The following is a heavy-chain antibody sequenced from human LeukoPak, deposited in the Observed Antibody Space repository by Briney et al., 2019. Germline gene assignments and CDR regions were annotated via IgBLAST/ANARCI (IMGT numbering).Heavy chain of an antibody. V-gene: IGHV3-30*03. CDR1: GFTFSSYG. CDR2: ISYDGSNK. J-gene: IGHJ4*02. Sequence: GGSLRLSCAASGFTFSSYGMHWVRQAPGKGLEWVAVISYDGSNKYYADSVKGRFTISRDNSKNTLYLQMNSLKAEDTAVYYCARDTADYFDISGYFDYWGQGTLVTVSS. D-gene: IGHD3-22*01. CDR3: ARDTADYFDISGYFDY.